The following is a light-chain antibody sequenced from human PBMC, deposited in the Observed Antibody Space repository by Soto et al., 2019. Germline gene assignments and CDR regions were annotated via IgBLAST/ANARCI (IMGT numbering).Light chain of an antibody. CDR2: GAS. V-gene: IGKV3-20*01. J-gene: IGKJ1*01. Sequence: EIVLTHSPGTLSLSPGERATLSCRASQSVSSSYLAWYQQKPGQAPRLLIYGASSRPTGIPDRFSGSGSGTDFTLTISRLEPEDFAVYYCQQYGSSPVTFGQGTKVEIK. CDR1: QSVSSSY. CDR3: QQYGSSPVT.